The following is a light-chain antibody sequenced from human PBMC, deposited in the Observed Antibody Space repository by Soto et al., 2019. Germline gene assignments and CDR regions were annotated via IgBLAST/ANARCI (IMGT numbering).Light chain of an antibody. CDR3: AAWDDSLNGYV. CDR2: SNN. CDR1: SSNIGSNT. V-gene: IGLV1-44*01. J-gene: IGLJ1*01. Sequence: QSVLTQPPSASGTPGQRVTISCSGSSSNIGSNTANWYQQLPGTAPKLLIYSNNQRPSGVPDRFSGSKSGTSASLAISGLQSEDEADYYCAAWDDSLNGYVFGTGTKPTVL.